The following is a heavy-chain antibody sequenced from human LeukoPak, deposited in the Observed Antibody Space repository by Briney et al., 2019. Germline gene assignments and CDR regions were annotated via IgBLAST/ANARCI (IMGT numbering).Heavy chain of an antibody. CDR2: INWNGAST. CDR3: ARARTGYSFGYAFDF. V-gene: IGHV3-20*04. Sequence: GGSLRLSCVASGFTFDDYGMGWVRQAPREGLEWVSGINWNGASTGYADSVRGRFTISRDNAKNSLYLQMNSLRGEDTALYYCARARTGYSFGYAFDFWGQGTLVTVSS. J-gene: IGHJ4*02. D-gene: IGHD5-18*01. CDR1: GFTFDDYG.